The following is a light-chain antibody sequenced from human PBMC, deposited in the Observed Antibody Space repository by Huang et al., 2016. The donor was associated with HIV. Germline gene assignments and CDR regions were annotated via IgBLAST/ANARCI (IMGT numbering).Light chain of an antibody. J-gene: IGKJ5*01. CDR3: QHYGRSPIT. CDR2: GAS. Sequence: EIVLTQSPGTLSLSPGERATLSCRASQSVNSNYLVWYQQKPGQAPRLLVHGASSRATGIPDRFSGSGSGTDFTLTISRLEPEDFAMYYCQHYGRSPITFGQGTRLEIK. CDR1: QSVNSNY. V-gene: IGKV3-20*01.